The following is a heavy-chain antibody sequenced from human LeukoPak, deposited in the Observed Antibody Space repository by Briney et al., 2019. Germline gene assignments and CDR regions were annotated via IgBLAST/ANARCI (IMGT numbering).Heavy chain of an antibody. D-gene: IGHD3-16*01. CDR1: GFTFDDYA. V-gene: IGHV3-9*01. J-gene: IGHJ4*02. CDR2: IRWNSGSI. CDR3: AKEDRRGRHFDY. Sequence: PGGSLRLSCAASGFTFDDYAMHWPRQAPGKGLEGVSVIRWNSGSIGDADSVKGRYTISRDNAKNSLYLQMNSLRAEDTALSSCAKEDRRGRHFDYWGQGTLVTVSS.